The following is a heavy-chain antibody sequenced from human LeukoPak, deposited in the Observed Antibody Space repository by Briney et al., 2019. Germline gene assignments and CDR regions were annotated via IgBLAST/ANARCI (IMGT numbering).Heavy chain of an antibody. Sequence: GGSLRLSCAASGFTVSSNYMSWVRHAPGKGLVWVSRINSDGSSTSYADSVKGRFTISRDNSKNTLYLQMNSLGAEDTAVYYCAKAHSYYYDSSDAFDIWGQGTVVTVSS. CDR2: INSDGSST. J-gene: IGHJ3*02. V-gene: IGHV3-74*01. D-gene: IGHD3-22*01. CDR1: GFTVSSNY. CDR3: AKAHSYYYDSSDAFDI.